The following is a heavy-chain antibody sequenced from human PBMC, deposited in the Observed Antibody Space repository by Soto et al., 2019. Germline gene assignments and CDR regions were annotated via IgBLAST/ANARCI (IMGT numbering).Heavy chain of an antibody. Sequence: GSLRLSCAASGFTFSDYYMSWIRQAPGKGLEWVSYISSSGSTIYYADSVKGRFTISRDNAKNSLYLQMNSLRAEDTAVYYCARDNVVVAAYDYWGQGTLVTVSS. V-gene: IGHV3-11*01. CDR2: ISSSGSTI. CDR1: GFTFSDYY. D-gene: IGHD2-15*01. CDR3: ARDNVVVAAYDY. J-gene: IGHJ4*02.